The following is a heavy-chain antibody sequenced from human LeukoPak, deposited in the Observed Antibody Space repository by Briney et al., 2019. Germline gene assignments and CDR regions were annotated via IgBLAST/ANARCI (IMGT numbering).Heavy chain of an antibody. D-gene: IGHD3-9*01. CDR2: MSPNSGNT. CDR3: ARETTIPPYYFDY. V-gene: IGHV1-8*01. Sequence: ASVKVSCKASGYTFTSYDITWVRQAPGQGLEWMGWMSPNSGNTGYAQKFQGRVTMTRNTSITIAYMELSSLTSEDTAVYYCARETTIPPYYFDYWGLGSQVTVSP. J-gene: IGHJ4*02. CDR1: GYTFTSYD.